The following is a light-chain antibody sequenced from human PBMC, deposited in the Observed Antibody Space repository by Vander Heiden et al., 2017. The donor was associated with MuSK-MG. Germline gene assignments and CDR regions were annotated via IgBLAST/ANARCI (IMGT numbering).Light chain of an antibody. V-gene: IGLV1-40*01. J-gene: IGLJ3*02. CDR2: GNS. Sequence: QSVLTPPPSVSGAPGQRVTISCTWSSSNIGAGYDVHWYQQLPGTAPKLLIYGNSNRPSGVPDRFSGSKSGTSASLAITGLQAEDEADYYCQSYDSSRSGSVFGGGTKLTVL. CDR1: SSNIGAGYD. CDR3: QSYDSSRSGSV.